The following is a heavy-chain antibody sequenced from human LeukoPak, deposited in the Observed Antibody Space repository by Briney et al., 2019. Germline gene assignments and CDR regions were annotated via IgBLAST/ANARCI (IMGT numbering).Heavy chain of an antibody. Sequence: RVASVKVSCKASGGTFSSYAISWVRQAPGQGLEWMGGIIPIFGTANYAQKFQGRVTITTDESTSTAYMELSSLRSEDTAVYYCARDRDSGSYAGGYWGQGTLDTVSS. CDR3: ARDRDSGSYAGGY. D-gene: IGHD1-26*01. V-gene: IGHV1-69*05. CDR2: IIPIFGTA. CDR1: GGTFSSYA. J-gene: IGHJ4*02.